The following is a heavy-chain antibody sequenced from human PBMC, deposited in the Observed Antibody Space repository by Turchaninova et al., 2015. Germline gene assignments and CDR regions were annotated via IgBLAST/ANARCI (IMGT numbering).Heavy chain of an antibody. CDR3: AHGSGSFY. D-gene: IGHD3-10*01. Sequence: QVQIVPSGAEVKKPGASGKVSSKASGYTFTSSAKHWVRQAPGQRLEWMGWINAGNGNTKYSQKFQGRVTITRDTSASTAYMELSSLRSEDTAVYYCAHGSGSFYWGQGTLVTVSS. CDR2: INAGNGNT. J-gene: IGHJ4*02. CDR1: GYTFTSSA. V-gene: IGHV1-3*01.